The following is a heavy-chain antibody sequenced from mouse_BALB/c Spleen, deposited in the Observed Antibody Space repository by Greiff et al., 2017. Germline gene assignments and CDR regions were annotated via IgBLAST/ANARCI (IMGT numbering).Heavy chain of an antibody. CDR1: GYSITSDYA. CDR2: ISYSGST. CDR3: ARVDDGYYWYFDV. Sequence: EVQLVESGPGLVKPSQSLSLTCTVTGYSITSDYAWNWIRQFPGNKLEWMGYISYSGSTSYNPSLKSRISITRDTSKNQFFLQLNSVTTEDTATYYCARVDDGYYWYFDVWGAGTTVTVSS. J-gene: IGHJ1*01. V-gene: IGHV3-2*02. D-gene: IGHD2-3*01.